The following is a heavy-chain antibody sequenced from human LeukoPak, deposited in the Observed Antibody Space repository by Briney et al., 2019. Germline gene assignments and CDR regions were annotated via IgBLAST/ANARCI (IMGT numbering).Heavy chain of an antibody. CDR1: GYTFTSYY. CDR2: INPSGGST. Sequence: ASVKVSCKASGYTFTSYYMHWVRQAPGQGLEWMGIINPSGGSTSYAQKFQGRVTMTRVTSTSTVYMELSSLRSEDTAVYYCASTNYGQGFDYWGQGTLVTVSS. CDR3: ASTNYGQGFDY. D-gene: IGHD4-17*01. V-gene: IGHV1-46*01. J-gene: IGHJ4*02.